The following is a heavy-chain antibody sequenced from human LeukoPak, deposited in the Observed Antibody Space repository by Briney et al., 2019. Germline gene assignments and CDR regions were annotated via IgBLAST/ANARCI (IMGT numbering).Heavy chain of an antibody. Sequence: SETLSLTCAVYGVSFSGYYWSWIRQPPGKGLEWIGEINHSGSTNYNPSLKSRVTISVDTSKNQFSLKLSSVTAADTAVYYCARGPYCSSTSCYRGYYYYGMDVWGQGTTVTVSS. D-gene: IGHD2-2*01. CDR3: ARGPYCSSTSCYRGYYYYGMDV. J-gene: IGHJ6*02. V-gene: IGHV4-34*01. CDR2: INHSGST. CDR1: GVSFSGYY.